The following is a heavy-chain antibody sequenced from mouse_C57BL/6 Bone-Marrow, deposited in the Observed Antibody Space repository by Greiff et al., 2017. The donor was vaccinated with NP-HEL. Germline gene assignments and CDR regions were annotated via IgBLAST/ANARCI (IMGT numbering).Heavy chain of an antibody. V-gene: IGHV1-58*01. CDR1: GYTFTSYG. CDR3: ARKVTWERYFDV. Sequence: DVQLQESGAELVRPGSSVKMSCKTSGYTFTSYGINWVKQRPGQGLEWIGYINIGNGYTEYNEKFKGKATLTSDTSSSTAYMQLSSLTSEDSAIYFCARKVTWERYFDVWGTGTTVTVSS. D-gene: IGHD2-13*01. J-gene: IGHJ1*03. CDR2: INIGNGYT.